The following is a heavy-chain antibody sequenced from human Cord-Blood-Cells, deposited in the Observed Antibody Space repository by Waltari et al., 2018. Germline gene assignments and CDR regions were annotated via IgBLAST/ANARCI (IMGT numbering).Heavy chain of an antibody. CDR3: ARSYSSSSGNWFDP. V-gene: IGHV1-8*03. CDR1: GYTFTSYD. CDR2: INPDGGNT. D-gene: IGHD6-6*01. J-gene: IGHJ5*02. Sequence: QVQLVQSGAEVKKPGASVKVSCKASGYTFTSYDINWVRQATGQGLEWMGGINPDGGNTGYAQKFQGRVTITRNTSISTAYMELSSLRSEDTAVYYCARSYSSSSGNWFDPWGQGTLVTVSS.